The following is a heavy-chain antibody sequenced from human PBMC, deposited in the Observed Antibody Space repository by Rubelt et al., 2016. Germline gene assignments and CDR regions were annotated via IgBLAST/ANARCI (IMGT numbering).Heavy chain of an antibody. CDR3: ARDPGIPGAAYFQH. J-gene: IGHJ1*01. V-gene: IGHV3-74*01. CDR1: GFTFDNYW. CDR2: SENYGGKA. Sequence: EVQLVESGGGLVKPGGSLRLSCAGSGFTFDNYWLHWVRHAPGKGLLWVAHSENYGGKAAYADSVKGRFTISRDDAENTLYLQMDSRRADDTAVYYCARDPGIPGAAYFQHWGQGALVTVSS. D-gene: IGHD6-13*01.